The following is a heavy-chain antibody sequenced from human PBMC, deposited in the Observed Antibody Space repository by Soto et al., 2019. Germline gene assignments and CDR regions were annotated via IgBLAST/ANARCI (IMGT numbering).Heavy chain of an antibody. J-gene: IGHJ5*02. Sequence: SSVKVSCKGAGGGLSSDAGGWGRHEPGQGREWMGGIIPIFGTANYAQKFQGRVTITADESTSTAYMELSSLRSEDTAVYYCASGAPDYDFWSGYPTPGWFDPWGQGTLVTVSS. CDR2: IIPIFGTA. CDR1: GGGLSSDA. V-gene: IGHV1-69*01. CDR3: ASGAPDYDFWSGYPTPGWFDP. D-gene: IGHD3-3*01.